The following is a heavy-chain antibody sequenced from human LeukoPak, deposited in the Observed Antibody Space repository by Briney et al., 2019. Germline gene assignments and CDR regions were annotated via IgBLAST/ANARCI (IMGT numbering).Heavy chain of an antibody. CDR1: GFTVSSNY. Sequence: GGSLRLSCAASGFTVSSNYMSWVRQAPGKGLEWVSVIYSGGSTYYADSVKGRFTISRDNSKNTLYLQMNSLRAEDTAVYYCARCYTGDSIYFDYWGQGTLVTVSS. J-gene: IGHJ4*02. V-gene: IGHV3-66*01. CDR2: IYSGGST. D-gene: IGHD2-2*02. CDR3: ARCYTGDSIYFDY.